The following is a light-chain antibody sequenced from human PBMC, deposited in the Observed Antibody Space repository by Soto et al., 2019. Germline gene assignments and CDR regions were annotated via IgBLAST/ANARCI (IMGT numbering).Light chain of an antibody. Sequence: IQMTQSPSSLSASVGDRVTITCRASHSISSYLNWYQQKPWKAPKLRIYAASSLQSGVTSRFSGSGSGTDFNLTISSLQPEDFAKYYCQQSYSTPLTFGGGTKVESK. CDR1: HSISSY. V-gene: IGKV1-39*01. CDR2: AAS. CDR3: QQSYSTPLT. J-gene: IGKJ4*01.